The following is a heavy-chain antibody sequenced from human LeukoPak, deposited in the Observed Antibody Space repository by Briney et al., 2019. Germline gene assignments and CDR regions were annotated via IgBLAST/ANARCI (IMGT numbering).Heavy chain of an antibody. CDR3: AKEGYYGSGSFPDS. CDR2: ISHDGSNK. D-gene: IGHD3-10*01. CDR1: GFTFSSYG. J-gene: IGHJ4*02. V-gene: IGHV3-30*18. Sequence: GGSLRLSCEASGFTFSSYGIHWVRRAPGKGLEWMTVISHDGSNKYYVDSVKGRFTISRDNSKSTVYLQMNSLRAEDTAVYYCAKEGYYGSGSFPDSWGQGTLVTVSS.